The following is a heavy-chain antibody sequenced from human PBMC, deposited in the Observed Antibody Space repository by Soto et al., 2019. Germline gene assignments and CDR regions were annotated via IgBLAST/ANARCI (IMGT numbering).Heavy chain of an antibody. Sequence: GGSLRHSCAASGFTFSMYWMHWVRQVPGKGPEWVSRINDDGISTNYADSVKGRFTISRDNAKNTLYLQMNALRVEDTAVYYCTRGPRSTSTGTGAFWGQGTLVTVSS. CDR3: TRGPRSTSTGTGAF. J-gene: IGHJ4*02. V-gene: IGHV3-74*01. CDR2: INDDGIST. D-gene: IGHD1-1*01. CDR1: GFTFSMYW.